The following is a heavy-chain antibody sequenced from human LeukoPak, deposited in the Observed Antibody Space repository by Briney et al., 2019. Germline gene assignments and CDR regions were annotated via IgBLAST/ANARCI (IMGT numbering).Heavy chain of an antibody. V-gene: IGHV4-34*01. D-gene: IGHD3-10*01. CDR2: INHSGST. J-gene: IGHJ4*02. Sequence: PSETLSLTCAVYGGSFSGYYWSWIRQPPGKRLEWIGEINHSGSTNYNPSLKSRVTISVDTSKNQFSLKLSSVTAADTAVYYCARGITMVRGLYYFDYWGQGTLVTVSS. CDR1: GGSFSGYY. CDR3: ARGITMVRGLYYFDY.